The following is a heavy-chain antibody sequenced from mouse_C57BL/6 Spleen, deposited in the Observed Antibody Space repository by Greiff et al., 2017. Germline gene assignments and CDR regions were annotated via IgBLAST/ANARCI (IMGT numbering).Heavy chain of an antibody. J-gene: IGHJ4*01. CDR2: ISSGGSYT. CDR3: GRQGGSSYVYAMDY. V-gene: IGHV5-6*01. D-gene: IGHD1-1*01. Sequence: EVKLVESGGDLVKPGGSLKLSCAASGFTFSSYGMSWVRQTPDKRLEWVATISSGGSYTYYPDSVKGRFTISRDNAKNTLYLQMSSLKSEDTAMYYCGRQGGSSYVYAMDYWGQGTSVTVSS. CDR1: GFTFSSYG.